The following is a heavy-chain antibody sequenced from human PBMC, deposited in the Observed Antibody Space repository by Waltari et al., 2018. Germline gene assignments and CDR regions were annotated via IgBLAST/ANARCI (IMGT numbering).Heavy chain of an antibody. CDR2: RKQDGSEK. D-gene: IGHD4-17*01. CDR3: VTGLTTVTAKDYFDH. J-gene: IGHJ4*02. CDR1: GMTFSNYW. Sequence: EVQLVESGGGSVQPGGSLRLSCAASGMTFSNYWMIWVRQAPGKGLEWVANRKQDGSEKNYVDSVEGRFSISRDNAQNSLYLQMNSLRAEDTAIYYCVTGLTTVTAKDYFDHWGQGALVTVS. V-gene: IGHV3-7*01.